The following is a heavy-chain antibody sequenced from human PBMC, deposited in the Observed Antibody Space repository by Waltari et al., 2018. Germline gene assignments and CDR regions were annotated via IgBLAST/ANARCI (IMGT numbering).Heavy chain of an antibody. Sequence: EVQLVESGGGLVQPGGSLRLSCAASGFIFSDYWMSWVRQAPGKGLEWVAHIKQYGNEEKYVGSVKGRFTISRDNAKNSLYLQMDSLGAEDTAIYYCVRVGNGWFDFWGQGSLVTVSA. J-gene: IGHJ4*02. CDR2: IKQYGNEE. CDR1: GFIFSDYW. CDR3: VRVGNGWFDF. D-gene: IGHD6-25*01. V-gene: IGHV3-7*01.